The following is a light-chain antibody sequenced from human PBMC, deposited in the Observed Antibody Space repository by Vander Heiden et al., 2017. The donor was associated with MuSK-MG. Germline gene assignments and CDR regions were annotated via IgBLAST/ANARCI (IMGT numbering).Light chain of an antibody. J-gene: IGKJ1*01. V-gene: IGKV3-15*01. CDR2: GAS. CDR1: GVVDSN. Sequence: AITQSPAPPSPPAGERAPPSSRTRGVVDSNLAWYQQKPGQSPRLLIYGASSRATGIPARFSGSGSGTEFTLTINSLQSEDFAVYYCQQYNEWYETFGQGTEVEVK. CDR3: QQYNEWYET.